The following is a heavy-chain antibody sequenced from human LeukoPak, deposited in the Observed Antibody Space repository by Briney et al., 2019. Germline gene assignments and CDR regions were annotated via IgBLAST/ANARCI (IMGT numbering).Heavy chain of an antibody. D-gene: IGHD2-15*01. Sequence: GGSLRLSCAASGFTFDDYAMHWVRQAPGKGLEWVSGISWNSGSIGYADSVKGRFTISRDNAKNSLYPQMNSLRAEDTALYYCAKPRFSSSWYGMDVWGQGTTVTVSS. V-gene: IGHV3-9*01. CDR3: AKPRFSSSWYGMDV. CDR1: GFTFDDYA. CDR2: ISWNSGSI. J-gene: IGHJ6*02.